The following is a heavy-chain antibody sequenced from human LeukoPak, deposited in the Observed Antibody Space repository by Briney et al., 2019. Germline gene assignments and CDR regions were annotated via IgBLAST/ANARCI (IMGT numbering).Heavy chain of an antibody. CDR1: GFTFSDYD. Sequence: GGTLRLSCSASGFTFSDYDMNWVRQAPGKGLEWVSSISYLSSHVYYGDSVKGRFSISRDNAKNSLYLQMNSLGAEDTAIYYCGRAFPPLRTSSAGDLWGQGILVTVSS. D-gene: IGHD3-16*01. CDR2: ISYLSSHV. J-gene: IGHJ4*02. V-gene: IGHV3-21*01. CDR3: GRAFPPLRTSSAGDL.